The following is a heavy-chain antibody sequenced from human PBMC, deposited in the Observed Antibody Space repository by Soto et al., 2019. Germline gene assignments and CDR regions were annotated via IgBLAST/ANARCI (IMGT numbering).Heavy chain of an antibody. J-gene: IGHJ4*02. D-gene: IGHD2-8*01. V-gene: IGHV3-21*01. CDR1: GFTFSSYS. Sequence: EVQLVESGGGLVKPGGSLRLSCAASGFTFSSYSMYWVSQAPGKGLEWVSSISSSSSYIYYADSVKGRFTISRDNAKNSLYLQMNSLRAEDTAVYYCARASVGVCDYWGQGTLVTVSS. CDR2: ISSSSSYI. CDR3: ARASVGVCDY.